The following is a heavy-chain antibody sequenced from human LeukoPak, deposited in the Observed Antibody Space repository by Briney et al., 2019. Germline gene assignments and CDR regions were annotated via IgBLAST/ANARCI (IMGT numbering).Heavy chain of an antibody. D-gene: IGHD2-2*01. J-gene: IGHJ4*02. CDR3: ARIGGRGDIVVVPAANV. Sequence: GASVEVSCKASGYTFTSYGISWVRQAPGQGLEWMGWISAYNGNTNYAQKLQGRVTMTTDTSTSTAYMELRSLRSDDTAVYYCARIGGRGDIVVVPAANVWGQGTLVTVSS. V-gene: IGHV1-18*01. CDR1: GYTFTSYG. CDR2: ISAYNGNT.